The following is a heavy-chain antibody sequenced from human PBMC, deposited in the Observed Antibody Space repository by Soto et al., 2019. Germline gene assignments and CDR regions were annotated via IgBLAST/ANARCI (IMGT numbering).Heavy chain of an antibody. V-gene: IGHV3-21*01. CDR1: GFTFSSYS. CDR3: ARGGDCSGGSRYTAYYYYYYYMDV. CDR2: ISSSSSYI. J-gene: IGHJ6*03. D-gene: IGHD2-15*01. Sequence: GGSLRLSCAASGFTFSSYSMNWVRQAPGKGLEWVSSISSSSSYIYYADTVKGRFTISRDNAKNSLYLQMNSLRAEDTAVYYCARGGDCSGGSRYTAYYYYYYYMDVWGKGTTVTVSS.